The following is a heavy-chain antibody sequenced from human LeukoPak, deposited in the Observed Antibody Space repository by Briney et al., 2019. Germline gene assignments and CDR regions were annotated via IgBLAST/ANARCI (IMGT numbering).Heavy chain of an antibody. Sequence: SETLSHTCNVSGGSISSYYWTWIRQTPGKGLEWIGYIYYNGETNYNPSLKSRVIISLDTSKNQFSLKVTSVTAADTAVYYCARHVLFYYYYYIDVWGQGTTVTVSS. D-gene: IGHD3-10*01. J-gene: IGHJ6*03. V-gene: IGHV4-59*08. CDR3: ARHVLFYYYYYIDV. CDR2: IYYNGET. CDR1: GGSISSYY.